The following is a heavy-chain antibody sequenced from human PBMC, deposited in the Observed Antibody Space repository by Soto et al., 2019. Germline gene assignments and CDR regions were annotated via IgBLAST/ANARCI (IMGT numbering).Heavy chain of an antibody. D-gene: IGHD2-15*01. V-gene: IGHV3-23*01. Sequence: GGSLRLSCAASGFTFSSYSMNWVRQAPGKGLEWVSTISGSAYSTYYADSVKGRFTISRDNSKNTLYLQMNSLRAEDTALYYCAKGKLGYCSGGSCYYNGLDVWGQGTTVTVSS. CDR2: ISGSAYST. CDR3: AKGKLGYCSGGSCYYNGLDV. CDR1: GFTFSSYS. J-gene: IGHJ6*02.